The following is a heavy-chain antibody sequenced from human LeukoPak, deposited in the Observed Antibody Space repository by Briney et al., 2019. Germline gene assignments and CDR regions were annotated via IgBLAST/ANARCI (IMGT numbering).Heavy chain of an antibody. Sequence: GGSLRLSCAASGFTFSSYGMHWVRQAPGKRLEWVAFIRYDGSNKYYADSVKGRFTISRDNSKNTLYLQMNSLRAEDTAVYYCAGGGTYYGSGPDYFDYWGQGTLVTVSS. CDR1: GFTFSSYG. CDR2: IRYDGSNK. V-gene: IGHV3-30*02. D-gene: IGHD3-10*01. J-gene: IGHJ4*02. CDR3: AGGGTYYGSGPDYFDY.